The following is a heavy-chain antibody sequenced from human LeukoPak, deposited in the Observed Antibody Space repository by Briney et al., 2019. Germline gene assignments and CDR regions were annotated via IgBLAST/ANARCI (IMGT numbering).Heavy chain of an antibody. CDR3: ARDQGNHRVEGY. D-gene: IGHD1-14*01. CDR1: GGTFSSYG. V-gene: IGHV1-69*13. J-gene: IGHJ4*02. Sequence: SVKVSCKASGGTFSSYGISWVRQAPGQGLEWMGGIIPIFGTANYAQKFQGRVTITADESTSTAYMELSSLRSEDTAVYYCARDQGNHRVEGYWGQGTLVTVSS. CDR2: IIPIFGTA.